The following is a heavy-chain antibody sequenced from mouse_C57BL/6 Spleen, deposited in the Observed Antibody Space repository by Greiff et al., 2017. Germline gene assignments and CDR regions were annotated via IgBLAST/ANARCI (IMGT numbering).Heavy chain of an antibody. J-gene: IGHJ4*01. CDR3: ARRTTEAMDY. D-gene: IGHD1-1*01. CDR2: ISSGSSTI. V-gene: IGHV5-17*01. CDR1: GFTFSDYG. Sequence: EVQLVESGGGLVKPGGSLKLSCAASGFTFSDYGMHWVRQAPEKGLEWVAYISSGSSTIYYADTVKGPFTISRDNAKNTLFLQMTSLRSEDTAMYYCARRTTEAMDYWGQGTSVTVSS.